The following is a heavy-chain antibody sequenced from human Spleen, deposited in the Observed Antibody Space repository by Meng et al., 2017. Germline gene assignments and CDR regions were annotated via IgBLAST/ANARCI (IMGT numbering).Heavy chain of an antibody. J-gene: IGHJ4*02. CDR2: IIPIFGTA. V-gene: IGHV1-69*13. Sequence: VQFAAEVKKAGASVKVSCNASGYTFTSYGISWVRQAPGQGLEWMGGIIPIFGTANYAQKFQGRVTITADESTRTAYMELSSLRSEDTAVYYCARVGGGYSYGYYLDYWGQGTLVTVSS. D-gene: IGHD5-18*01. CDR3: ARVGGGYSYGYYLDY. CDR1: GYTFTSYG.